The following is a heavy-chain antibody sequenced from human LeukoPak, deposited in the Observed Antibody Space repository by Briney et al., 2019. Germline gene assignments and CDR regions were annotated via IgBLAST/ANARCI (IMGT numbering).Heavy chain of an antibody. CDR1: GFTFSSYA. J-gene: IGHJ4*02. V-gene: IGHV3-23*01. D-gene: IGHD3-3*01. CDR2: ISGSGGST. CDR3: AKVFGVVIKRPLDY. Sequence: GGSLRLSCAASGFTFSSYAMSWVRQAPGKGVEWVSAISGSGGSTYYADSVKGRFTISRDNSKNTLYLQMNSLRAEDTAVYYCAKVFGVVIKRPLDYWGQGTLVTVSS.